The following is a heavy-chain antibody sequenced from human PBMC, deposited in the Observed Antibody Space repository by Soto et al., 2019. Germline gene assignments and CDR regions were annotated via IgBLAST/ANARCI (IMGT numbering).Heavy chain of an antibody. CDR3: AKGQNSGTYRFYFDY. D-gene: IGHD1-26*01. J-gene: IGHJ4*02. CDR1: GITLSSYA. Sequence: EVQLLESGGDLVQPGGSLRLSCAASGITLSSYAMSWVRQAPGKGPEWVSGISASGGSTSYADSVKGRFTISRDNSKNTLYLKMNSLRADDTAVYHCAKGQNSGTYRFYFDYWGQGALVTVSS. V-gene: IGHV3-23*01. CDR2: ISASGGST.